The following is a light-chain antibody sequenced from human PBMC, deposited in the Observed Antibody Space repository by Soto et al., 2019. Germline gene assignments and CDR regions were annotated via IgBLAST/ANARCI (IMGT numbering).Light chain of an antibody. Sequence: QSVLTQPPSVSGAPGQRVTISCTGSSSNIGAGYDVHWYQQLPGTAPKLLIYGNSNPPSGVPDRFSGSKSGTSASLAITGLQAEDEADYYCQSYDSRLRRVFGRGTKVTVL. J-gene: IGLJ2*01. CDR2: GNS. CDR3: QSYDSRLRRV. V-gene: IGLV1-40*01. CDR1: SSNIGAGYD.